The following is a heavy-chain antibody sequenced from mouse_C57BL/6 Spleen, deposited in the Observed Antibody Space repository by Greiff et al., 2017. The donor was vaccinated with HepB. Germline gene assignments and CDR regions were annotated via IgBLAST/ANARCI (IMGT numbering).Heavy chain of an antibody. D-gene: IGHD4-1*01. CDR2: ISDGGSYT. J-gene: IGHJ2*01. V-gene: IGHV5-4*03. CDR1: GFTFSSYA. Sequence: EVMLVESGGGLVKPGGSLKLSCAASGFTFSSYAMTWVRQTPEKRLEWVATISDGGSYTYYPDNVKGRFTISRDNAKNNLYLQMSHLTSEDTAMYDCARELTGIYDYWGQGTTVTVSS. CDR3: ARELTGIYDY.